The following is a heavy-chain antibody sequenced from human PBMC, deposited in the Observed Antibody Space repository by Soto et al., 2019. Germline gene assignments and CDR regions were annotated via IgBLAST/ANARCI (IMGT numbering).Heavy chain of an antibody. J-gene: IGHJ6*02. CDR3: ARHQGPAAGNYGMDV. D-gene: IGHD6-13*01. CDR2: ISSSSYI. Sequence: GSLRLSCAASGFTFSSYSMNWVRQAPGKGLEWVASISSSSYIYYADSVKGRFTISRDKAKNSLFLQMSSLRAEDTALYYCARHQGPAAGNYGMDVWGRGTTVTVSS. CDR1: GFTFSSYS. V-gene: IGHV3-21*01.